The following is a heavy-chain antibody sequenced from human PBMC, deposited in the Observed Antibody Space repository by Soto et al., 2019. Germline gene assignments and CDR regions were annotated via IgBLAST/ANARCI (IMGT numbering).Heavy chain of an antibody. J-gene: IGHJ2*01. Sequence: SETLSLTCTVSGGSISSSSYYWGWIRQPPGKGLEWIGSIYYIGSTYYNPSLKSRVTISVDTSKNQFSLKLSSVTAADTAVHYCARDSDYYGGHIDLWGRGTLVPVSS. CDR2: IYYIGST. CDR3: ARDSDYYGGHIDL. D-gene: IGHD3-10*01. V-gene: IGHV4-39*02. CDR1: GGSISSSSYY.